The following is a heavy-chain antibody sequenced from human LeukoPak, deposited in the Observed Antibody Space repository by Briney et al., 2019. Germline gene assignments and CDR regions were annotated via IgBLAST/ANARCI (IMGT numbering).Heavy chain of an antibody. V-gene: IGHV3-23*01. CDR1: GFTFSNHA. CDR2: ISASGDAT. CDR3: ARDWVYKIDY. D-gene: IGHD5-24*01. Sequence: GGSPRLSCAASGFTFSNHAMTWVRQAPGKGLEWVSAISASGDATWYADSVKGRFTISRDNAKNTLILQMNSLRVEDTAVYYCARDWVYKIDYWGRGTLVTVSS. J-gene: IGHJ4*02.